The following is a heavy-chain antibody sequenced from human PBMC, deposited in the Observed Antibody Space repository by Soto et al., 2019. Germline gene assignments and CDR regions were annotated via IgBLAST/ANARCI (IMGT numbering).Heavy chain of an antibody. V-gene: IGHV4-59*01. D-gene: IGHD1-26*01. Sequence: SETLSLTCAVSGGSISGYYWSWIRQPPGKGLEWIGYIYNSGNTNYNPSLKSRVTISVDTSKNQFSLKLSSVTAADTAVYYCARGLRTPVGYYYGMDVWGQGTTVTVSS. CDR1: GGSISGYY. CDR2: IYNSGNT. CDR3: ARGLRTPVGYYYGMDV. J-gene: IGHJ6*02.